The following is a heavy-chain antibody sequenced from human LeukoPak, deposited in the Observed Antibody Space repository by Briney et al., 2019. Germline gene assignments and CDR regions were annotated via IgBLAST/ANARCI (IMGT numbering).Heavy chain of an antibody. Sequence: GGSLRLSCAASGFTFDDYTMHWVRQAPGKGLEWVSLISWDGGSTYYADSVKGRFTISRDNSKNSLYLQMNSLRPEDTALYYCAKDINVRSSGWETCYFDYWGQGTLVTVSS. D-gene: IGHD6-19*01. CDR2: ISWDGGST. CDR3: AKDINVRSSGWETCYFDY. J-gene: IGHJ4*02. V-gene: IGHV3-43*01. CDR1: GFTFDDYT.